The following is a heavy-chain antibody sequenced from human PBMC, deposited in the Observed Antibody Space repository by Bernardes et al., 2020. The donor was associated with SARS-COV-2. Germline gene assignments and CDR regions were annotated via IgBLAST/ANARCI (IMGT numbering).Heavy chain of an antibody. CDR3: ARDHSSWYLIPNWFDP. V-gene: IGHV1-2*02. J-gene: IGHJ5*02. Sequence: ASVKVSCEASGYTFTGYYMHWVRQAPGQGLEWMGWINPNSGGTNYAQKFQGRVTMTRDTSISTAYMELSRLRSDDTAVYYCARDHSSWYLIPNWFDPWGQGTLVTVSS. CDR2: INPNSGGT. D-gene: IGHD6-13*01. CDR1: GYTFTGYY.